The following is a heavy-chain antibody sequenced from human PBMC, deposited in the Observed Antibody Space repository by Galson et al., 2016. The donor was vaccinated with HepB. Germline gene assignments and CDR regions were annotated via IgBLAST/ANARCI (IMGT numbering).Heavy chain of an antibody. J-gene: IGHJ4*02. CDR2: INQDGSEK. D-gene: IGHD5-12*01. CDR3: ASLRWLVATTGFDY. Sequence: SLRLSCAASGLTFSTYWMSWVRQAPGKGLEWVANINQDGSEKHYVDSVKGRPTISRDNAKNSLYLQMVSLRAEDTAVYYCASLRWLVATTGFDYWGQGTLVTVSS. V-gene: IGHV3-7*01. CDR1: GLTFSTYW.